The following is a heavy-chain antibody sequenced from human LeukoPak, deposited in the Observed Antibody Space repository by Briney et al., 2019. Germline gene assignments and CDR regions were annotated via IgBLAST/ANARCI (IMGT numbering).Heavy chain of an antibody. D-gene: IGHD3-3*01. V-gene: IGHV3-53*01. CDR1: GFTVSSNY. CDR3: ARGGSRQYEYYDFWSGYGPLDY. J-gene: IGHJ4*02. CDR2: IYSGGST. Sequence: GGSLRLYCAASGFTVSSNYMSWVRQAPGKGLEWVSVIYSGGSTYYADSVKGRFTISRDNSKNTLYLQMNSLRAEDTAVYYCARGGSRQYEYYDFWSGYGPLDYWGQGTLVTVSS.